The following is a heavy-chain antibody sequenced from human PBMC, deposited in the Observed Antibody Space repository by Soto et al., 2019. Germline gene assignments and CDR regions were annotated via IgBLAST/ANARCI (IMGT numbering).Heavy chain of an antibody. CDR3: AGYGASYFALVH. CDR1: DYSISSSNW. D-gene: IGHD1-26*01. V-gene: IGHV4-4*02. Sequence: PSETLSLTCAVSDYSISSSNWWSWVRQPPGKGLEWIGEIYHDGSTNYNPSLQSRVTISVDKSKNQFSLRLNSVTAADTAVYYCAGYGASYFALVHWGQGTLVTVSS. J-gene: IGHJ4*02. CDR2: IYHDGST.